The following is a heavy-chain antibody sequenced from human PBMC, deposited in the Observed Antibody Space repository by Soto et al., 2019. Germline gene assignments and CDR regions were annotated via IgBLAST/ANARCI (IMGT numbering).Heavy chain of an antibody. J-gene: IGHJ6*02. CDR3: ARDQGVPAAIPHYYYYGMDV. CDR1: GYTFTGYY. D-gene: IGHD2-2*02. Sequence: ASVKVSCKASGYTFTGYYMHWVRQAPGQGLEWMGWINPNSGGTNYAQKFQGRVTMTRDTSISTAYMELSGLRSDGTAVYYCARDQGVPAAIPHYYYYGMDVWGQGTTVTVSS. CDR2: INPNSGGT. V-gene: IGHV1-2*02.